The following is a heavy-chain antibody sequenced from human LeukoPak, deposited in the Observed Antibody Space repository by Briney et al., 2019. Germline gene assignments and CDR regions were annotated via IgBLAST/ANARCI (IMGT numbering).Heavy chain of an antibody. V-gene: IGHV3-33*01. CDR2: IWYDGSNK. J-gene: IGHJ4*02. CDR1: GFTFSSYG. D-gene: IGHD5-12*01. Sequence: GRSLRLSCAASGFTFSSYGMHWVRQAPGKGLEWVAVIWYDGSNKYYADSVKGRFTISRDNSKNTLYLQMNSLRAEDTAVYYCERDAWRLRGGFDYWGQGTLVTVSS. CDR3: ERDAWRLRGGFDY.